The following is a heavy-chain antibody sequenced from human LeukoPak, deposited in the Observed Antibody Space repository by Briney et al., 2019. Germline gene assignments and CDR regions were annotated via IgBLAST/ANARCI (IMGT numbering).Heavy chain of an antibody. J-gene: IGHJ4*02. Sequence: GGSLRLSCAASGFTFSSHWMHWVRQAPGKGLVWVSHIHSDGNSASYADSVKGRFTISRDNAKNTLYVQMSSLRAEDTAVYYCTRGVHSSTDYWGQGTLVTVSS. CDR1: GFTFSSHW. D-gene: IGHD6-13*01. V-gene: IGHV3-74*01. CDR3: TRGVHSSTDY. CDR2: IHSDGNSA.